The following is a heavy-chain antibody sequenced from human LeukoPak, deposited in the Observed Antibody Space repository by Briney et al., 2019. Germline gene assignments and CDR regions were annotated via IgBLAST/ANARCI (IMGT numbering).Heavy chain of an antibody. Sequence: GASVKVSCKASGYTFTGYYMHWVRQAPGQGLERMGWINPNSGGTNYTQKLQGRVTKTRDTSISEADRELSRLRSDDTAVYYCARVVVVVAARYNWYDRWGQGTLVTASS. CDR1: GYTFTGYY. CDR2: INPNSGGT. J-gene: IGHJ5*02. D-gene: IGHD2-15*01. CDR3: ARVVVVVAARYNWYDR. V-gene: IGHV1-2*02.